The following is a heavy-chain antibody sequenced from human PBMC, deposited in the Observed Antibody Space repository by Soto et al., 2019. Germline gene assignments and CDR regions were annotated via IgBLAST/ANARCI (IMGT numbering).Heavy chain of an antibody. V-gene: IGHV5-10-1*01. J-gene: IGHJ6*02. CDR3: ARPKLRWVSYYGMDV. CDR2: IDPSDSYI. Sequence: GEAVKISCQGSGFTFSSYWINWVRQMAGKGLELMGRIDPSDSYINYSPSFQGHVTISVDKSISTAYLQWRSLKASDTAIYYCARPKLRWVSYYGMDVWGQGTTVNASS. D-gene: IGHD4-17*01. CDR1: GFTFSSYW.